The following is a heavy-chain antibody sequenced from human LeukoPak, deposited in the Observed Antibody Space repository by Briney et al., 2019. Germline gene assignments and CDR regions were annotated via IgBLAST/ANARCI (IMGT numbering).Heavy chain of an antibody. Sequence: GGSLRLSCAASGFTFRSYEMNWVRQAPGKGLEWVSYISSSGGTIYYADSVKGRFTISRDNAKNSLYLQMSSLRAEDTAGYYCARDLTGPFDYWGQGTLVTVSS. V-gene: IGHV3-48*03. D-gene: IGHD1-14*01. CDR1: GFTFRSYE. CDR2: ISSSGGTI. CDR3: ARDLTGPFDY. J-gene: IGHJ4*02.